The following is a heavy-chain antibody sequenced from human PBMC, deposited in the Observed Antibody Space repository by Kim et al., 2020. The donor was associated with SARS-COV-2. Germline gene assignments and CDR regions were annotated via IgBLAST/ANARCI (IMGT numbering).Heavy chain of an antibody. D-gene: IGHD1-1*01. CDR3: TRIPATTLAFWDAFDI. J-gene: IGHJ3*02. V-gene: IGHV3-73*01. Sequence: VKDRFSIARDDSKNTAYLEMNGLKTEDTAVYYCTRIPATTLAFWDAFDIWGQGTMVTVSS.